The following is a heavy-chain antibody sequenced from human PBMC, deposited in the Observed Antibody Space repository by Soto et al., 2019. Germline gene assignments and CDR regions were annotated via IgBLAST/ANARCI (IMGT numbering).Heavy chain of an antibody. J-gene: IGHJ3*02. D-gene: IGHD2-2*01. V-gene: IGHV4-39*01. CDR3: ARHRWLGDPRGVKVPAAMAPIMVGTAVEAFDI. Sequence: SETLSLTCTVSGGSISSSSYYWGWIRQPPGKGLEWIGSIYYSGSTYYNPSLNSRVTISVDTSKNQFSLKLSSVTAADTAVYYCARHRWLGDPRGVKVPAAMAPIMVGTAVEAFDIWGKGTMVTVS. CDR2: IYYSGST. CDR1: GGSISSSSYY.